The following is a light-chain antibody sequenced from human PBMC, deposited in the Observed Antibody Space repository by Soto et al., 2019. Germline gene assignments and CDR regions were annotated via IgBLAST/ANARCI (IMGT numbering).Light chain of an antibody. V-gene: IGLV2-23*02. CDR3: CSHGGGSPTYV. Sequence: QSVLTQPASVTGSPGQSIAISCTGTISDIGSYRAVSWYRQDPGKAPKLIIYEVTKRPSGVSDRFSGYRSGGTASLTITGLQAEDEADYHCCSHGGGSPTYVFGTGTRSTS. CDR2: EVT. J-gene: IGLJ1*01. CDR1: ISDIGSYRA.